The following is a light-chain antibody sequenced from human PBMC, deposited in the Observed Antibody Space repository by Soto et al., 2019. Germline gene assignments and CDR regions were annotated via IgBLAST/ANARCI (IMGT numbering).Light chain of an antibody. V-gene: IGKV3-11*01. CDR2: DAS. CDR1: QSVGSF. Sequence: EIVLTQSPATLSLSPGERATLSCRASQSVGSFLAWYQQKSGQAPRLLIYDASNRAPGIPARFSGSGSGTDFTLTISSLEPEDFAVYYCQHRSNWLGTFGPWTKVDIK. J-gene: IGKJ3*01. CDR3: QHRSNWLGT.